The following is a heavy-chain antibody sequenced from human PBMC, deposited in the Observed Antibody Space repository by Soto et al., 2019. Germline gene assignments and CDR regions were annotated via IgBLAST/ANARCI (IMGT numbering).Heavy chain of an antibody. D-gene: IGHD1-1*01. CDR2: ISSSGSTI. CDR3: VKEGRDWNSRGSFDL. J-gene: IGHJ3*01. Sequence: PGGSLRLSCAASGFTFSDYYMSWIRQAPGKGLEWVSYISSSGSTIYYADSVKGRFTISRDNAKNSLYLQMNSLRAEDTATYHCVKEGRDWNSRGSFDLWGRGTMVTGSS. CDR1: GFTFSDYY. V-gene: IGHV3-11*01.